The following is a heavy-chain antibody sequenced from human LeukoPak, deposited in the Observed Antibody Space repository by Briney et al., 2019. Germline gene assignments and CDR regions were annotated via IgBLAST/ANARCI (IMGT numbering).Heavy chain of an antibody. CDR3: AKDSDRCSGTSCYLDY. Sequence: GRSLRLSCAASGFIFSDYGMHWVRQAPGKGLDWGAVISYDGSNKYYADSVKGRFTISRDNSKNTLYLQMNSLRAEDTAVYYCAKDSDRCSGTSCYLDYWGQGTLVTVSS. CDR1: GFIFSDYG. J-gene: IGHJ4*02. CDR2: ISYDGSNK. V-gene: IGHV3-30*18. D-gene: IGHD2-2*01.